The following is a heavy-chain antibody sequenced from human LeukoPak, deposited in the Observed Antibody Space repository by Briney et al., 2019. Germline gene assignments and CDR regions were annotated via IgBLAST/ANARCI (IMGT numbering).Heavy chain of an antibody. CDR2: INAGNGNT. J-gene: IGHJ4*02. D-gene: IGHD3-22*01. V-gene: IGHV1-3*01. Sequence: ASVEVSCKASGYTFTSYAMHWVRQAPGQRLEWMGWINAGNGNTKYSQKFQGRVTITRDTSASTAYMELSSLRSEDTAVYYCARSYYYDSSGYSTGPPSFDYWGQGTLVTASS. CDR3: ARSYYYDSSGYSTGPPSFDY. CDR1: GYTFTSYA.